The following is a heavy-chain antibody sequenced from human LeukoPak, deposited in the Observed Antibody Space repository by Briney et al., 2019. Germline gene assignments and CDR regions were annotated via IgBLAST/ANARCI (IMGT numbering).Heavy chain of an antibody. J-gene: IGHJ6*03. D-gene: IGHD3-10*01. CDR3: AKDFRGYYYYMDV. CDR2: IYYSGTT. CDR1: GGSISSYC. V-gene: IGHV4-59*01. Sequence: SETLSLTCTVSGGSISSYCWGWIRQPPGKGLEWIGYIYYSGTTNYNPSLKSRVTISVDTSKNQLSLKLNSVTAADTAVYYCAKDFRGYYYYMDVWGPGTTVTVSS.